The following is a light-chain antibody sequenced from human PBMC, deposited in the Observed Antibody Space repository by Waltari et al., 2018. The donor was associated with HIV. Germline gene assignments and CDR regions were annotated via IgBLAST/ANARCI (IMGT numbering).Light chain of an antibody. CDR1: QTIRSNC. Sequence: EIVLTQSPGTLSLSPGERATLSCRASQTIRSNCIAWYQHKFGQAPRLLIYGASSRATGIPDRFSGSGSGTNFTLTISRLEPGDFGVYYCQQYVRSPRTFGRGTKVEI. CDR2: GAS. J-gene: IGKJ1*01. V-gene: IGKV3-20*01. CDR3: QQYVRSPRT.